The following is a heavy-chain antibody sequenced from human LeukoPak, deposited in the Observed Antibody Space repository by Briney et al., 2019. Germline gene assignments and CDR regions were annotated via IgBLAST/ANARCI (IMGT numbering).Heavy chain of an antibody. J-gene: IGHJ4*02. V-gene: IGHV5-51*01. CDR2: IYPGDSGT. Sequence: GESLKISCKGSGYSFTSYWIGWVRQMPGKGLEWMGIIYPGDSGTRYSPSFQGQVTISADKSISTAYLQWSSLKASDTAMYYCARLPVGYCSSTSCYGHYFDYWGQGTLVTVSS. D-gene: IGHD2-2*01. CDR3: ARLPVGYCSSTSCYGHYFDY. CDR1: GYSFTSYW.